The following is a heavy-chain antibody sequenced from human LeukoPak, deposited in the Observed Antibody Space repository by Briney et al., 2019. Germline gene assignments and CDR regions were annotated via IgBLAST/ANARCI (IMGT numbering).Heavy chain of an antibody. J-gene: IGHJ4*02. CDR2: INTDEITT. CDR1: GFTFSNFR. Sequence: GGSLRLSCAASGFTFSNFRMHWVRQAPGKGLVWVSRINTDEITTSYADSVKGRFTISRDNAKNTLYLQMDSLRVEDTAVYYCARGHYCSGGSCYYHHFDNWGQGTLVTVSS. CDR3: ARGHYCSGGSCYYHHFDN. V-gene: IGHV3-74*01. D-gene: IGHD2-15*01.